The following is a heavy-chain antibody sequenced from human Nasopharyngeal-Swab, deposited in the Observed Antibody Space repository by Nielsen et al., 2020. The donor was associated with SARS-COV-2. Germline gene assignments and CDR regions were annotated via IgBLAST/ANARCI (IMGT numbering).Heavy chain of an antibody. D-gene: IGHD3-22*01. J-gene: IGHJ4*02. CDR3: AKLFYHSAGYSY. CDR2: ISSSGSTI. CDR1: GFTFSDYY. V-gene: IGHV3-11*01. Sequence: LKISCAASGFTFSDYYMSWIRQAPGKGLEWVSYISSSGSTIYYADSVKGRFTISRDNAKNSLYLQMNSLRAEDTATYYCAKLFYHSAGYSYWGQGTLVTVSS.